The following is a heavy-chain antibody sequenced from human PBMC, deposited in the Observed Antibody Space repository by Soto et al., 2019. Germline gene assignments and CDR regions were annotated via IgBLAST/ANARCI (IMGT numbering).Heavy chain of an antibody. D-gene: IGHD6-13*01. J-gene: IGHJ5*02. CDR1: GYTFTSYD. CDR3: ARKGGSRRANWFDP. Sequence: ASVNVSCKSSGYTFTSYDINWVRQSTGQGLEWMGWMNPNSGNTGYAQKFQGRVTMTRNTSISTAYMELSSLRSEDTAVYYCARKGGSRRANWFDPWGQGTLVTVSS. V-gene: IGHV1-8*01. CDR2: MNPNSGNT.